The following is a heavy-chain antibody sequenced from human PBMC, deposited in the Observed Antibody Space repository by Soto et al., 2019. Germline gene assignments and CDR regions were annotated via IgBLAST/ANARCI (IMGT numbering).Heavy chain of an antibody. V-gene: IGHV3-23*01. J-gene: IGHJ4*02. Sequence: EVQLLEFGGGLVQPGGSLRLSCAASGFTFSSYAMSWVRQAPGKGLEWVSIISGSGGDTYYADSVKGRFTISRDNSKNTLYLQMNSLRAEDTAVYYCAKSIPAAGTGYWGQGTLVTVSS. CDR3: AKSIPAAGTGY. CDR1: GFTFSSYA. CDR2: ISGSGGDT. D-gene: IGHD6-13*01.